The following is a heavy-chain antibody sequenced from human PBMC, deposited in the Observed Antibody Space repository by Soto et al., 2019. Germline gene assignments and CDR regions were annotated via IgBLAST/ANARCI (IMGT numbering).Heavy chain of an antibody. J-gene: IGHJ6*02. CDR3: ARGPPRGDYGMDV. Sequence: LRLSCVASGFTFSSYSMNWVRQAPGKGLEWVSSISSSSSYIYYADSVKGRFTISRDNAKNSLYLQMNSLRAEDTAVYYCARGPPRGDYGMDVWGQGTTVTVSS. V-gene: IGHV3-21*01. D-gene: IGHD3-10*01. CDR2: ISSSSSYI. CDR1: GFTFSSYS.